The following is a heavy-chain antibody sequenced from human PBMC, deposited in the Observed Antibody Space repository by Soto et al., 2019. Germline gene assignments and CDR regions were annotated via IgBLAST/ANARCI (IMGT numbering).Heavy chain of an antibody. Sequence: SETLSLTCTVSGGSISSGGYYWSWIRQHPGKGLEWIGYIYYSGSTYYNPSLKSRVTISVDTSKNQFSLKLSSVTAADTAVYYCARANYYDSSYWFDPWGQGTLVTVSS. D-gene: IGHD3-22*01. CDR3: ARANYYDSSYWFDP. CDR2: IYYSGST. V-gene: IGHV4-31*03. CDR1: GGSISSGGYY. J-gene: IGHJ5*02.